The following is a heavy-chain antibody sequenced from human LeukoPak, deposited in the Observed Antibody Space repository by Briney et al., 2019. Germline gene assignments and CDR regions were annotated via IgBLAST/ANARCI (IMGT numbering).Heavy chain of an antibody. Sequence: PGGSLRLSCAAYGFTFSNYWMSLVRQAPGKGLEWVANIKQDGSEKYYVDSVKGRFTISRDNAKNSLYLQMNSLRAEDTAVYYCARGTRLVGPGDYWGQGTLVTVSS. CDR2: IKQDGSEK. CDR3: ARGTRLVGPGDY. D-gene: IGHD1-26*01. CDR1: GFTFSNYW. V-gene: IGHV3-7*01. J-gene: IGHJ4*02.